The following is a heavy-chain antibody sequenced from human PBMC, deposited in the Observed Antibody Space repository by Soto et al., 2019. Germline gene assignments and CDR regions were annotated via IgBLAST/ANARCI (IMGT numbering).Heavy chain of an antibody. Sequence: PSETLSLTCTVSGGSISSYYWSWIRQPPGKGLEWIGYIYYSGSTNYNPSLKSRVTISVDTSKNQFSLKLSSVTAADTAVYYCARERESQIIDYRGQGTLVTVSS. CDR3: ARERESQIIDY. V-gene: IGHV4-59*01. CDR2: IYYSGST. CDR1: GGSISSYY. J-gene: IGHJ4*02. D-gene: IGHD3-16*01.